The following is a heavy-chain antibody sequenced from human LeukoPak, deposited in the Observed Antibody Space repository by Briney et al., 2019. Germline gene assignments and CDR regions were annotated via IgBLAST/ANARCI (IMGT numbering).Heavy chain of an antibody. Sequence: GASVKASCKASGYTFTSYYMHWVRQAPGQGLEWMGIINPSGGSTSYAQKFQGRVTMTRDTSTSTVYMELSSLRSEDTAVYYCATESPRRQYYYDPNWFDPWGQGTLVTVSS. V-gene: IGHV1-46*01. CDR3: ATESPRRQYYYDPNWFDP. D-gene: IGHD3-22*01. J-gene: IGHJ5*02. CDR1: GYTFTSYY. CDR2: INPSGGST.